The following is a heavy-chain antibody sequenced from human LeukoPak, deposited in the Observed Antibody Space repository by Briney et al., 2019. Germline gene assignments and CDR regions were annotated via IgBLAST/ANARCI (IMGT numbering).Heavy chain of an antibody. V-gene: IGHV3-48*02. CDR3: ATAQYYDSSGYYYEDYFQH. CDR1: GFTFSSYS. Sequence: PGGSLRLSCAASGFTFSSYSMNWVRQAPGKGLEWISYISSSTSTIYYADSVKGRFTISRDNAKNSLYLQMNSLRDEDTAVYYCATAQYYDSSGYYYEDYFQHWGQGTLVTVSS. D-gene: IGHD3-22*01. J-gene: IGHJ1*01. CDR2: ISSSTSTI.